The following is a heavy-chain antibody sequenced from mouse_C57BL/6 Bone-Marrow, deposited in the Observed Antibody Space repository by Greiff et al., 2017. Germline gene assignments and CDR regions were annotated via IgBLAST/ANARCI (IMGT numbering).Heavy chain of an antibody. CDR2: IGPGSGST. V-gene: IGHV1-77*01. J-gene: IGHJ3*01. CDR1: GYTFTDYY. D-gene: IGHD3-2*02. Sequence: VMLMESGAELVKPGASVTISCKASGYTFTDYYINWVKQRPGQGLEWIGKIGPGSGSTYYNEKFKGKATLTADKSSRTAYMQLSSLTSEDSAVYFCASLRQLRPWFAYWGQGTLVTVSA. CDR3: ASLRQLRPWFAY.